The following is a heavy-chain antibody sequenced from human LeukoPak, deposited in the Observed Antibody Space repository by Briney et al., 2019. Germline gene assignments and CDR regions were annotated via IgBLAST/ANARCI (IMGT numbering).Heavy chain of an antibody. CDR3: ARDRSGIAAASD. CDR2: IYSGGST. CDR1: GSTVSSNY. Sequence: GGSLRLSCAASGSTVSSNYMSWVRQAPGKGLEWVSVIYSGGSTNYADSVKGRFTISRDNSKNTLYLQMNSLRAEDTAVYYCARDRSGIAAASDWGQGTLVTVSS. D-gene: IGHD6-13*01. J-gene: IGHJ4*02. V-gene: IGHV3-53*01.